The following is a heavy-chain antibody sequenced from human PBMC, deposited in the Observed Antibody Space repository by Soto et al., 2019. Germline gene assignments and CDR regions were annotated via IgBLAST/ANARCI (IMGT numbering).Heavy chain of an antibody. CDR2: IYYSGST. Sequence: QLQLQESGPGLVKPSETLSLTCTVSGGSISSSSYYWGWIRQPPGKGLGWIGSIYYSGSTYYNPSLKSRVTISVETSKNQFSLKLSSVTAADTAVYYCARQGRYSSGWYIPGYFDYWGQGTLVTVSS. CDR1: GGSISSSSYY. J-gene: IGHJ4*02. CDR3: ARQGRYSSGWYIPGYFDY. D-gene: IGHD6-19*01. V-gene: IGHV4-39*01.